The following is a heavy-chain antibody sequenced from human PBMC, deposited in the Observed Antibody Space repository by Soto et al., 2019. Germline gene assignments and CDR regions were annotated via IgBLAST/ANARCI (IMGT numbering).Heavy chain of an antibody. Sequence: SETLSLTCTVSGGSISSSSYYWGWIRQPPGKGLEWIGSIYYSGSTYYNPSLKSRVTISVDTSKNQFSLKLSSVTAADTAGYNCARHGLDFDWLPQESLRYYYYMDVWGKGTTVTVSS. CDR1: GGSISSSSYY. CDR3: ARHGLDFDWLPQESLRYYYYMDV. CDR2: IYYSGST. V-gene: IGHV4-39*01. J-gene: IGHJ6*03. D-gene: IGHD3-9*01.